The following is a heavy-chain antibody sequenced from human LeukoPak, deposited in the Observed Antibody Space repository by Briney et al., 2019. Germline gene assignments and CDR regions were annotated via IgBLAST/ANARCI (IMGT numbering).Heavy chain of an antibody. CDR1: GGTFSSYA. Sequence: SVKVSCKASGGTFSSYAISWVRQAPGQGLEWMGGIIPIFGTANYAQKFQGRVTITTDESTSTAYMELSSLRSEDTAVYYCARDLDYYDSSGSIDDYWGQGTLVTVSS. V-gene: IGHV1-69*05. CDR3: ARDLDYYDSSGSIDDY. J-gene: IGHJ4*02. CDR2: IIPIFGTA. D-gene: IGHD3-22*01.